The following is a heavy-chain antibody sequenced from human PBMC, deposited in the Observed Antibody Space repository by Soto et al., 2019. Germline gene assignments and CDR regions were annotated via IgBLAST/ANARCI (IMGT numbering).Heavy chain of an antibody. Sequence: GGSLRLSCAASGFTFSSYSMNWVRQAPGKGLEWVSSISSSSSYIYYADSVKGRFTISRDNAKNSLYLQMNSLRAEDTAVYYCARGRFLEWLIDYYYYGMDVWGQGTTVTVSS. CDR2: ISSSSSYI. CDR1: GFTFSSYS. D-gene: IGHD3-3*01. J-gene: IGHJ6*02. V-gene: IGHV3-21*01. CDR3: ARGRFLEWLIDYYYYGMDV.